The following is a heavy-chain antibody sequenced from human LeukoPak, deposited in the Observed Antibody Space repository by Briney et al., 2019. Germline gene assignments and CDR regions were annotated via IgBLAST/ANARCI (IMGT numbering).Heavy chain of an antibody. D-gene: IGHD6-13*01. J-gene: IGHJ4*02. V-gene: IGHV3-23*01. CDR3: AKDQGSSSWYVY. Sequence: GGSLRLSCAASEFTFSRYTMNWVRQAPGEGLEWVSSISGSGDATFYADSVKGRFTISRDNSKNTLYLQMNSLRAEDTAVYYCAKDQGSSSWYVYWGQGTLVTVSS. CDR2: ISGSGDAT. CDR1: EFTFSRYT.